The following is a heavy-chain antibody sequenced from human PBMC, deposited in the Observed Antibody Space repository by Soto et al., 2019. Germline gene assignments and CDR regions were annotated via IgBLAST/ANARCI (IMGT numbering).Heavy chain of an antibody. Sequence: SETLSLTCAVSGASISRTGFHWGWIRQPPGQGLEWIGSVYESVNTYYNSSLKSRVTISVDTSKNQFSLELKSVTAADTAVYYCSRRGSGHTFDYWGQGTLVTV. CDR1: GASISRTGFH. V-gene: IGHV4-39*01. J-gene: IGHJ4*02. CDR2: VYESVNT. D-gene: IGHD3-10*01. CDR3: SRRGSGHTFDY.